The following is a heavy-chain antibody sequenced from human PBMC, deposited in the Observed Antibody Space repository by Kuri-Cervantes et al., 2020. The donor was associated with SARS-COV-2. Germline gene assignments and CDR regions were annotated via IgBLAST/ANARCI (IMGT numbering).Heavy chain of an antibody. J-gene: IGHJ4*02. CDR1: GYSFSSFA. CDR2: ISGGGYST. D-gene: IGHD6-13*01. Sequence: GESLKISCAASGYSFSSFALSWVRQAPGKGLEWVSSISGGGYSTYYADSVKGRFTISRDTSQKTLYLQMNSLRADDTVLYYCAKSGLYTSNWNLFDHWGQGTLVTVSS. V-gene: IGHV3-23*01. CDR3: AKSGLYTSNWNLFDH.